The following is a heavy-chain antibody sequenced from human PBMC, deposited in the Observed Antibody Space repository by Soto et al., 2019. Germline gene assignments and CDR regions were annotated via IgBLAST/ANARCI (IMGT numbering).Heavy chain of an antibody. CDR1: GYTFTTYY. CDR2: IIPILGTA. Sequence: GASVKVSCKASGYTFTTYYMHWVRQAPGQGLEWMGRIIPILGTANYAQKFQGRVTITADESTSTAYMELSSLRSEDTAVYYCARDSRHSSGWYSQPGLGYYYYGMDVWGQGTTVTVSS. D-gene: IGHD6-19*01. J-gene: IGHJ6*02. V-gene: IGHV1-69*11. CDR3: ARDSRHSSGWYSQPGLGYYYYGMDV.